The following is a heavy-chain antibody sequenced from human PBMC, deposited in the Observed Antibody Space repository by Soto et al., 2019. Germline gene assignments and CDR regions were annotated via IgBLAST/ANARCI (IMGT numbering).Heavy chain of an antibody. V-gene: IGHV3-23*01. CDR3: AKDPYRPIALAGYFDS. CDR1: RFPFSNYA. CDR2: ISGSAGDT. D-gene: IGHD6-19*01. J-gene: IGHJ4*02. Sequence: EVQLLESGGGLVQPGGSLRLSCAASRFPFSNYAMSWVRQAPGKGLEWVSAISGSAGDTYYADSVKGRFTISRDNSKNTLYLQMTGLRVEDTAVYFCAKDPYRPIALAGYFDSWGQGALVTVSS.